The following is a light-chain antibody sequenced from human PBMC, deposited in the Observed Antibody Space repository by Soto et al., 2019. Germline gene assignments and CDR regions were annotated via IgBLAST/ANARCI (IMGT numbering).Light chain of an antibody. V-gene: IGLV2-14*01. CDR1: YTDVGGDNV. CDR3: SYYRRRSTVV. Sequence: QSVLTQSASVSGSPGEAITISCTGTYTDVGGDNVVSWFQQQPGKAPKLIIYAISNRPSGVSNRFSGSKSGNTASLTISGLPAEEDGDYCRSYYRRRSTVVFGGGTKVTVL. J-gene: IGLJ2*01. CDR2: AIS.